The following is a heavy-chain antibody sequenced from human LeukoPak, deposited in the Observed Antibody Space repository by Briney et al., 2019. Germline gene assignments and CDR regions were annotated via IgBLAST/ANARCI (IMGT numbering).Heavy chain of an antibody. J-gene: IGHJ4*02. CDR2: IKQDGSEK. CDR3: AKNRLALNN. CDR1: TFTFSDYW. Sequence: GGSLGLSCVVSTFTFSDYWMSWVRQAPGKGLEWVANIKQDGSEKYYVDSVKGRFTISRDNAKNSLYLQMNSLRVEDTAVYYCAKNRLALNNWGQGTLVTVSS. V-gene: IGHV3-7*03.